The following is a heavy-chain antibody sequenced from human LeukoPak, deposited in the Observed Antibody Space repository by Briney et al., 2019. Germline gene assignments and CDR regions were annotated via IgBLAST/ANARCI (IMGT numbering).Heavy chain of an antibody. CDR3: ARANRAWSSFDY. Sequence: GGSLTLSCAASGFTFSSYEMNWVRQAPGKGLEWVSYISSSGSTIYYADSVKGRFTISRDNAKNSLYLQMNSLRAEDTAVYYRARANRAWSSFDYWGQGTLVTVSS. J-gene: IGHJ4*02. CDR2: ISSSGSTI. V-gene: IGHV3-48*03. CDR1: GFTFSSYE. D-gene: IGHD2-8*02.